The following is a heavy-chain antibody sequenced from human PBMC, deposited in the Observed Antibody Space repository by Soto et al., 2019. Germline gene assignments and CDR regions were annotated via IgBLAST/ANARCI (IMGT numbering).Heavy chain of an antibody. V-gene: IGHV1-2*02. CDR1: GYTFSGFY. J-gene: IGHJ6*02. CDR3: ARGQTSRGYYGMDV. CDR2: INPNSGGT. Sequence: ASVKVSCKASGYTFSGFYMHWVRQAPGQGLEWMGWINPNSGGTKSAEKFQGRVTMTRDTSISTAYMELSRLTSDDTAVYYCARGQTSRGYYGMDVWGQGTTVTVSS.